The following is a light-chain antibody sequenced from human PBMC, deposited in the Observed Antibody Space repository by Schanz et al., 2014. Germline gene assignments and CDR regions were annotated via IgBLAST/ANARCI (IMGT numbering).Light chain of an antibody. CDR2: EVS. J-gene: IGLJ2*01. Sequence: QSALTQPPSASGSPGQSVTFSCTGTSSDVGGYNYVSWYQQHPGKAPKLMIFEVSKRPSGVPDRFSGSKSGNTASLTVSGLQAEDEADYYCSSYSGSDIVLFGGGTKVTVL. CDR3: SSYSGSDIVL. CDR1: SSDVGGYNY. V-gene: IGLV2-8*01.